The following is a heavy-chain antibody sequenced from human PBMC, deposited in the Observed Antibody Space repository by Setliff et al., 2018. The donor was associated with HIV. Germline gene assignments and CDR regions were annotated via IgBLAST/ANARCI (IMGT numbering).Heavy chain of an antibody. CDR2: INSASGGT. CDR1: GYTFTDNY. Sequence: SCKASGYTFTDNYIHWVRQAPGQGLEWMAWINSASGGTSYADSVKGRFTISRDNAKNTLYLQMNSLRAEDTAVYYCARDRGYPDSFNIWGQGTVVTVS. J-gene: IGHJ3*02. CDR3: ARDRGYPDSFNI. D-gene: IGHD3-10*01. V-gene: IGHV3-74*01.